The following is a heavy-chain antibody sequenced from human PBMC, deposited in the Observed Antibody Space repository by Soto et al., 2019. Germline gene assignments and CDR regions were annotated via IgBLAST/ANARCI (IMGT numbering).Heavy chain of an antibody. CDR3: ARGVYYYDSSGSYYFDY. CDR2: IYHSGSI. J-gene: IGHJ4*02. Sequence: SETLSLTCAVSGYSISSGYYWGWIRQPPGKGLEWIGSIYHSGSIYYNPSLKSRVTISVDTSKNQFSLKLSSVTAADTAVYYCARGVYYYDSSGSYYFDYWGQGTLVTVSS. CDR1: GYSISSGYY. D-gene: IGHD3-22*01. V-gene: IGHV4-38-2*01.